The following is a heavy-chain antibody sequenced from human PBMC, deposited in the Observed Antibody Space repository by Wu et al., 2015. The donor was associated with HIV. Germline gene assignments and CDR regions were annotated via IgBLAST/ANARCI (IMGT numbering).Heavy chain of an antibody. V-gene: IGHV1-69*13. J-gene: IGHJ4*02. CDR1: GATFSSYA. CDR3: AGGGGRTSMDPFDF. D-gene: IGHD5-18*01. CDR2: LIPMYSTA. Sequence: QVHLLQSGAEVKKPGSSVRVSCKASGATFSSYALSWVRQAPGQGLEWMGRLIPMYSTADYAQKFQGRVTITADVSTSTAYMVVSSLRSDDTAVYYCAGGGGRTSMDPFDFWGQGTRGHRLL.